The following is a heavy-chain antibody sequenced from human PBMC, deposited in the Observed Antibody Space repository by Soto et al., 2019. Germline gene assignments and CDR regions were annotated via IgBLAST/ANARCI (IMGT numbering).Heavy chain of an antibody. V-gene: IGHV3-23*01. CDR1: GFSFSSYG. D-gene: IGHD4-17*01. J-gene: IGHJ5*02. CDR2: ISGGGDST. Sequence: EEQLLESGGGLVQPGGSLRLSCAASGFSFSSYGMSWVRQAPGKGLEWVSGISGGGDSTYYADSVKGRFTISRDKSKNTLYLQMSSLRAEATAVYYRARGQDDYGDSDVWFDPWGQGTLGSVCS. CDR3: ARGQDDYGDSDVWFDP.